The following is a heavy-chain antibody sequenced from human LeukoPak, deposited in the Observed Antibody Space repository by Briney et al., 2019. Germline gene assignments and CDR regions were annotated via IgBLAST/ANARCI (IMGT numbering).Heavy chain of an antibody. Sequence: NTSETLSLTCTVSGDSIRSYYWSWIRQPPGKGLEWIGYFHFSGSTNYNPSLKSRVTISVDTSKNQFSLKLRSVTAADTAVYYCARFVGSSWLGFDIWGHGTMVTVSS. J-gene: IGHJ3*02. D-gene: IGHD6-13*01. CDR1: GDSIRSYY. CDR3: ARFVGSSWLGFDI. CDR2: FHFSGST. V-gene: IGHV4-59*01.